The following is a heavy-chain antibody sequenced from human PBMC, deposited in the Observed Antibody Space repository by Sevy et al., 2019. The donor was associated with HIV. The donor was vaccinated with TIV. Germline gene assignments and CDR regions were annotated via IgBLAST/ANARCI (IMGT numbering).Heavy chain of an antibody. CDR1: GDSINSGDYY. D-gene: IGHD5-12*01. V-gene: IGHV4-30-4*01. Sequence: SETLSLTCSVSGDSINSGDYYWNWIRQSPGKGLEWIGYFFYSDSPHYNPSLKGRVTISADMSENQVSLKLSSVSAADTAVYYCARLDPSGPRDYWGQGTLVTVSS. CDR3: ARLDPSGPRDY. CDR2: FFYSDSP. J-gene: IGHJ4*02.